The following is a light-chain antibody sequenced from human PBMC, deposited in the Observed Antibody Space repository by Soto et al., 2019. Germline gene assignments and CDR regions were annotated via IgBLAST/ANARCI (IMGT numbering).Light chain of an antibody. Sequence: DIQMTQSPSSLSASVGDRVTITCQASQDISNYLNWYQQKPGQAPKLLIYDVSNLGTGVPPRFSGSGSGTDFTFTISSLQHEDVATYYCQQYDNFVTFGQGTRLDIK. J-gene: IGKJ5*01. CDR2: DVS. V-gene: IGKV1-33*01. CDR1: QDISNY. CDR3: QQYDNFVT.